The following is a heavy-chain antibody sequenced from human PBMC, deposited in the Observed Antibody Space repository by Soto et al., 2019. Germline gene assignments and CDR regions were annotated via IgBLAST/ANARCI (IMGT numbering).Heavy chain of an antibody. CDR1: GGSFSGYY. D-gene: IGHD3-22*01. CDR3: ARDSSGRHDY. CDR2: INHSGST. Sequence: SETLSLTCAVYGGSFSGYYWSWIRQPPGKGLEWIGEINHSGSTTYNASLKSRVTISVDTSKKQFFLKVNSGTAADTAVYFGARDSSGRHDYWGQGTPVTVSS. J-gene: IGHJ4*02. V-gene: IGHV4-34*01.